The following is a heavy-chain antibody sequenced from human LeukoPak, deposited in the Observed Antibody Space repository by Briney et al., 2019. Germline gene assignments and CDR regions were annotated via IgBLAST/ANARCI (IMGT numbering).Heavy chain of an antibody. CDR3: ARGPPSGSDAFDI. D-gene: IGHD3-3*01. J-gene: IGHJ3*02. CDR1: GFTFSSYS. Sequence: PGGSLRLSCAASGFTFSSYSMNWVRQAPGKGLEWVSYISSSSSTIYYADSVKGRFTISRDNAKNSLYLQMNSLRAEDTAVYYCARGPPSGSDAFDIWDQGTMVTVSS. CDR2: ISSSSSTI. V-gene: IGHV3-48*01.